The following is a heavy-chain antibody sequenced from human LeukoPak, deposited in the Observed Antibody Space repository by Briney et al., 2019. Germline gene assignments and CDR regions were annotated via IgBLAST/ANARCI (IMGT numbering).Heavy chain of an antibody. V-gene: IGHV1-46*01. D-gene: IGHD5-18*01. Sequence: GASVKVSCKESGYTFTSYYMHWVRQAPGQGLEWMGIINPSGGSTSYAQKFQGRVTMTRDMSTSTVYMELSSLRSEDTAVYYCARVKRGGYSYGYYYYYYMDVWGKGTTVTVSS. CDR1: GYTFTSYY. CDR3: ARVKRGGYSYGYYYYYYMDV. J-gene: IGHJ6*03. CDR2: INPSGGST.